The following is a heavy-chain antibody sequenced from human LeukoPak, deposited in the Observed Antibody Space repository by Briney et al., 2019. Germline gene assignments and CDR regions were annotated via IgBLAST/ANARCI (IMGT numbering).Heavy chain of an antibody. V-gene: IGHV1-18*01. CDR1: GYTFTSYG. Sequence: ASVKVSCKASGYTFTSYGISWVRQAPGQGLEWMGWISAYNGNTNYAQKLQGRVTMTTDTSTSTAYMELRSLRSDDTAVYYCARDDARDDSSGHFDYWGQGTLVTVSS. CDR2: ISAYNGNT. J-gene: IGHJ4*02. CDR3: ARDDARDDSSGHFDY. D-gene: IGHD3-22*01.